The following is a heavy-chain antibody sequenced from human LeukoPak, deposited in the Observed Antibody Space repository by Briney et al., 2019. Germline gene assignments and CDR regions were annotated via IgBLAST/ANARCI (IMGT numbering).Heavy chain of an antibody. V-gene: IGHV4-4*07. J-gene: IGHJ4*02. CDR3: ARGAPDEGYIFGVVLFDY. D-gene: IGHD3-3*01. CDR2: IYTSGST. Sequence: SETLSLTCTVSGGSISSYYWSWFRQPAGKGLEWIGRIYTSGSTNYNPSLKSRVTISVDTSKNQFSLKLSSVTAADTAVYYCARGAPDEGYIFGVVLFDYWGQGTLVTVSS. CDR1: GGSISSYY.